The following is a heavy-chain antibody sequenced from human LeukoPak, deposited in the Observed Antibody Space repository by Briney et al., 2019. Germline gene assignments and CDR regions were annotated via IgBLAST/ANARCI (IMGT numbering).Heavy chain of an antibody. D-gene: IGHD6-19*01. Sequence: PGGSLRLSCAASGFTFSNYAMHWVRQAPGKGLEWVAAISGSGGSTYYADSVKGRFTISRDNSKNTLYLQMNSLRAEDTAVYYCAKGGSGWYTIDAFDIWGQGTMVTVSS. J-gene: IGHJ3*02. CDR2: ISGSGGST. CDR3: AKGGSGWYTIDAFDI. V-gene: IGHV3-23*01. CDR1: GFTFSNYA.